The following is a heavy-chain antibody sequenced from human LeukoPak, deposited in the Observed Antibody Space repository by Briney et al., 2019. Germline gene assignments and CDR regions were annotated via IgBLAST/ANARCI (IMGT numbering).Heavy chain of an antibody. CDR1: GFTFSSYG. V-gene: IGHV3-21*01. CDR3: ARIAHYCSSTSCYGYYYYMDV. D-gene: IGHD2-2*01. Sequence: GGSLRLSCAASGFTFSSYGMSWVRQAPGKGLEWVSSISSSSSYIYYPDSVKGRFTISRENAKNSLYLQMNSLRAEDTAVYYCARIAHYCSSTSCYGYYYYMDVWGKGTTVTVSS. CDR2: ISSSSSYI. J-gene: IGHJ6*03.